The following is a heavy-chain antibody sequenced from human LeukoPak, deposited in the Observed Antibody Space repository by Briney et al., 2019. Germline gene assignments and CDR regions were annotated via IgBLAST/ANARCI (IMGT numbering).Heavy chain of an antibody. Sequence: SETLSLTCTVSAGSISSSSYYWGWLRQPPGTRLEWLRSISYSGGTYYNPSLQSRVTISVDTSNTPFSLKLSSVTATDTAVYYCARSQGIAYYFAYWGQGTLVTVSS. CDR3: ARSQGIAYYFAY. CDR1: AGSISSSSYY. J-gene: IGHJ4*02. CDR2: ISYSGGT. V-gene: IGHV4-39*01.